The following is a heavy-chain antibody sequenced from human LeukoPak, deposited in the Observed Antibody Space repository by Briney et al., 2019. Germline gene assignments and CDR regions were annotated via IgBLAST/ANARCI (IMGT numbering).Heavy chain of an antibody. V-gene: IGHV4-34*01. CDR3: ARGPKLYSYGYFVFYFDY. CDR1: GGSFSGYY. J-gene: IGHJ4*02. D-gene: IGHD5-18*01. Sequence: PSETLSLTCAVYGGSFSGYYWSWIRQPPGKGLEWIGEINHSGSTNYNPSLKSRVTISVDTSKNQFSLKLSSVTAADTAVYYCARGPKLYSYGYFVFYFDYWGQGTLVTVSS. CDR2: INHSGST.